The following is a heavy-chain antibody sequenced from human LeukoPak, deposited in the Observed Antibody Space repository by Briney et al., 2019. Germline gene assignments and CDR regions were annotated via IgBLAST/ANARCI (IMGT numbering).Heavy chain of an antibody. CDR3: ARDSLPKAASSLWFQY. J-gene: IGHJ1*01. Sequence: GASLKVSCKASGYTFTDYGISWLRQAPGQGLEWMGWISAYNGNTNYAQNLQGRVTMTTDTYTSTAYMELRSLKSDDTAVYYCARDSLPKAASSLWFQYWGQGTLVTVSS. V-gene: IGHV1-18*01. D-gene: IGHD6-13*01. CDR1: GYTFTDYG. CDR2: ISAYNGNT.